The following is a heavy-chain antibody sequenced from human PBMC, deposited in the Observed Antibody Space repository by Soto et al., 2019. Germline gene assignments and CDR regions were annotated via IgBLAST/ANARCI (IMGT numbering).Heavy chain of an antibody. CDR3: AKDLRAPGYNYGY. Sequence: GGSLRLSCAASGFTVSSNYMSWVSLAPGKGLEGVSVIYSGDSTYYADSVKGRFTISRDNSKNTLYLQMNSLRAEDTAVYYCAKDLRAPGYNYGYWAQGTLVPSSS. CDR2: IYSGDST. D-gene: IGHD5-18*01. V-gene: IGHV3-53*01. J-gene: IGHJ4*02. CDR1: GFTVSSNY.